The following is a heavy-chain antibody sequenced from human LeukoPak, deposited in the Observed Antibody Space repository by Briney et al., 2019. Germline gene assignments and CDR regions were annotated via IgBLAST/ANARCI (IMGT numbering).Heavy chain of an antibody. CDR1: GFIFA. D-gene: IGHD6-19*01. V-gene: IGHV3-43*02. CDR2: ISGDGGST. CDR3: ARESETSGWYDY. J-gene: IGHJ4*02. Sequence: GGSLRLSCAAPGFIFAIHWVRHAPGKGLEWVFLISGDGGSTFYADSVRGRFTISRDNTRKSLSLQMSSLRSEDTALYYCARESETSGWYDYWGQGTLVTVSS.